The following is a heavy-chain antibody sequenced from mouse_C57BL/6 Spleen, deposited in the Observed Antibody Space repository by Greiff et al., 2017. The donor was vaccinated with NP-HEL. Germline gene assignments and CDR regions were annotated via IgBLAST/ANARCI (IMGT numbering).Heavy chain of an antibody. V-gene: IGHV1-64*01. CDR1: GYTFTSYW. CDR2: IHPNSGST. J-gene: IGHJ2*01. Sequence: QVQLQQPGAELVKPGASVKLSCKASGYTFTSYWMHWVKQRPGQGLEWIGMIHPNSGSTNYNEKFKSKATLTVDKSSSTAYMQLSSLTSEDSAVYYCASSSDYYGSSYYFDYWGPGTTLTVSS. CDR3: ASSSDYYGSSYYFDY. D-gene: IGHD1-1*01.